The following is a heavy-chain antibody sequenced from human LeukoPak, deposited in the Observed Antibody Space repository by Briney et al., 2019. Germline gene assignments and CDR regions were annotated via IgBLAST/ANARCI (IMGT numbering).Heavy chain of an antibody. CDR2: IKQDGSEK. D-gene: IGHD2-15*01. Sequence: GGSLRLSCAASGFTFSSYWMSWVGQAPGKGLEGVANIKQDGSEKYYVDSVKGRFTISRENAKNSMYLQMNSLRAEDTAVYYCARGNLRISNFDSWGQGTLVTVSS. V-gene: IGHV3-7*01. CDR3: ARGNLRISNFDS. J-gene: IGHJ4*02. CDR1: GFTFSSYW.